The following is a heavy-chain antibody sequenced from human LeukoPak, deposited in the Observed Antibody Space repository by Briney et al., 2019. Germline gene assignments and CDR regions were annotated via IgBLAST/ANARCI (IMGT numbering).Heavy chain of an antibody. D-gene: IGHD6-13*01. Sequence: GESLKISCKGSGYSFTSYWIGWVRQMPGKGLEWMGIIYPGDSDTRYSPSFQGQVTISADKSISTAYLQWSSLKASDTAMYYCARYLAAAGTYYYYYGMDVWGQGTTVTVSS. CDR2: IYPGDSDT. CDR3: ARYLAAAGTYYYYYGMDV. CDR1: GYSFTSYW. J-gene: IGHJ6*02. V-gene: IGHV5-51*01.